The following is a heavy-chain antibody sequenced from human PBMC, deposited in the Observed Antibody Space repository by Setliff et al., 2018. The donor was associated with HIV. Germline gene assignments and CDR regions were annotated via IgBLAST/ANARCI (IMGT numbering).Heavy chain of an antibody. D-gene: IGHD3-22*01. CDR2: ISAHNGKT. CDR3: ARIRSWYDSSGYSDY. V-gene: IGHV1-18*01. J-gene: IGHJ4*02. Sequence: ASVKVSCKASGGTFSSYTISWVRQAPGQGLEWMGWISAHNGKTNNAQKLQGRVTMTTDTSTSTAYMELRSLRSDDTAVYYCARIRSWYDSSGYSDYWGQGTLVTVSS. CDR1: GGTFSSYT.